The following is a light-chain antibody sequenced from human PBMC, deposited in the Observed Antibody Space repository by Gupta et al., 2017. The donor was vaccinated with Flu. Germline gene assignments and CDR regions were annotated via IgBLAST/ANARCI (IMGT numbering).Light chain of an antibody. Sequence: VKLTCTLSSGDSSYASAWHQQQPEKGPRYLMKLNSDGSHSKGDGIPDRFSGYSSGAERYLTISSLQSEDEADYYCQTWGTGIWVFGGGTKLTVL. V-gene: IGLV4-69*01. CDR3: QTWGTGIWV. CDR1: SGDSSYA. J-gene: IGLJ3*02. CDR2: LNSDGSH.